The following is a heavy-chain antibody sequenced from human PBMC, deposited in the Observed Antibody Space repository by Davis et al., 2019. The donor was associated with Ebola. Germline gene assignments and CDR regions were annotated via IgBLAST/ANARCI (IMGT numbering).Heavy chain of an antibody. D-gene: IGHD6-19*01. CDR2: IWYDGNNK. CDR1: GFTFSSYG. Sequence: GESLKISCAASGFTFSSYGMHWVRQAPGKGLEWVAVIWYDGNNKNYADSVRGRFTISRDNSQNTLYLQMNSLRAEDTAVYYCAKDSVAVAADWGQGTLVTVSS. J-gene: IGHJ4*02. CDR3: AKDSVAVAAD. V-gene: IGHV3-30*02.